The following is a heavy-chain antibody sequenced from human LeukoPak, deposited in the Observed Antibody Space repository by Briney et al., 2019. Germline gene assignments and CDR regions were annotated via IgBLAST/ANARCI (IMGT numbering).Heavy chain of an antibody. J-gene: IGHJ5*02. CDR1: GGTFNSYT. V-gene: IGHV1-69*02. D-gene: IGHD3-3*01. CDR2: IIPILGIA. CDR3: ARYDRTASFDP. Sequence: SSVKVSCKASGGTFNSYTISWVRQAPGQGLERMGRIIPILGIANYAQKFQGRVTITADKSTSTAYMELSSLRSEDTAVYYCARYDRTASFDPWGQGTLVTASS.